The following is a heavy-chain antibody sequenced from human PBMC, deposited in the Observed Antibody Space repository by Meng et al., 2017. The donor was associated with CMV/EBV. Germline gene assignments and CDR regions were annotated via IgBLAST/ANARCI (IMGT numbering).Heavy chain of an antibody. V-gene: IGHV3-30*04. J-gene: IGHJ4*02. CDR1: GFTFSSYA. CDR2: ISYDGSNK. Sequence: GESLKISCAASGFTFSSYAMHWVRQAPGKGLEWVAVISYDGSNKYYADSVKGRFTISRDNSKNTLFLQMNSLRAEDTAVYYCARGAGDGCNWGLDYWGQGTLVTVSS. CDR3: ARGAGDGCNWGLDY. D-gene: IGHD5-24*01.